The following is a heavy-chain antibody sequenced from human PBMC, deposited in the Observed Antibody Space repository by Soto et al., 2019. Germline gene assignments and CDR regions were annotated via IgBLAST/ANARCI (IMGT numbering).Heavy chain of an antibody. Sequence: QVQLQESGPGLVEPAGTLSLTCTVSSGSFSSTNWWSWVRQPPGKGLEWIGEIYHSGSINYNPSLNSRVTISVDKSKNHFSLTLSSVTAADKAVYYCGRALRGFSAFDIWGQGTLVTVSS. CDR1: SGSFSSTNW. V-gene: IGHV4-4*02. D-gene: IGHD3-16*01. J-gene: IGHJ3*02. CDR3: GRALRGFSAFDI. CDR2: IYHSGSI.